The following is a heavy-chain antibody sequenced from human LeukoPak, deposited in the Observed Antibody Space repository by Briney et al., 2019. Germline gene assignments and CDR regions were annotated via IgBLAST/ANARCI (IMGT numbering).Heavy chain of an antibody. D-gene: IGHD3-9*01. CDR3: ARDEKENVLRYFDWLSDPPFDY. Sequence: GGSLRLSCAASGFTFSSYWMSWVRQAPGKGLEWVANIKQDGSEKYYVDSVKGRFTISRDNAKNSLYLQMNSLRAEDTAVYYCARDEKENVLRYFDWLSDPPFDYWGQGTLVTVSS. CDR2: IKQDGSEK. J-gene: IGHJ4*02. V-gene: IGHV3-7*01. CDR1: GFTFSSYW.